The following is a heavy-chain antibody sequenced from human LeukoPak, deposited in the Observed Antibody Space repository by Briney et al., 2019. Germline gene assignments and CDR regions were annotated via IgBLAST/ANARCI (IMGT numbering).Heavy chain of an antibody. CDR1: GGSFSGYY. V-gene: IGHV4-34*01. CDR2: INHSGST. CDR3: ARYTRGYSYENFDY. J-gene: IGHJ4*02. D-gene: IGHD5-18*01. Sequence: SETLSLTCAVYGGSFSGYYWSWIRQPPGKGLEWIGEINHSGSTNYNPSLKSRVTISVDTSKNQFSLKLSSVTAADTAVYYCARYTRGYSYENFDYWGQGTLVTVSS.